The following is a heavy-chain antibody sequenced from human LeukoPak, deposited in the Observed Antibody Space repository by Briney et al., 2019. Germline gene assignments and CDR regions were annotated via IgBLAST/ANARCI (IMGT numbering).Heavy chain of an antibody. CDR3: ARDGRDNSGWSPGAY. CDR2: IDWNSNGI. CDR1: GFIFGDYA. Sequence: LPGGSLRLSCAASGFIFGDYAMHWVRQAPGKGLEWVSGIDWNSNGIGYGDSVKGRFTISRDNAKNSLYLQMNGLRPEDTALYYCARDGRDNSGWSPGAYWGQGTLVTVSS. V-gene: IGHV3-9*01. D-gene: IGHD6-19*01. J-gene: IGHJ4*02.